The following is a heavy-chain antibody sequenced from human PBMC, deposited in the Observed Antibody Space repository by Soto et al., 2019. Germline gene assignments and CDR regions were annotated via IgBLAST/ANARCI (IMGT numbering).Heavy chain of an antibody. V-gene: IGHV1-2*02. CDR2: INPSSGDT. Sequence: ASVKVSCKXSGYTFTGYYIHWVRQAPGQGLEWMGWINPSSGDTKYVQKFQGRVTMTRDTSISTAYMDLSRLRSDDTAVYYCAAQPVEMATIPFDYWGQGTLVTVSS. CDR3: AAQPVEMATIPFDY. D-gene: IGHD5-12*01. CDR1: GYTFTGYY. J-gene: IGHJ4*02.